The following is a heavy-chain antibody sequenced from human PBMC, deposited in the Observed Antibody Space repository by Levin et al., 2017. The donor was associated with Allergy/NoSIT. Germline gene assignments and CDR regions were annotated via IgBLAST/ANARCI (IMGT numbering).Heavy chain of an antibody. D-gene: IGHD1-26*01. J-gene: IGHJ6*02. V-gene: IGHV4-61*01. CDR3: ARDGGYAYFYAMDV. CDR2: IYSSGIT. CDR1: GGSVSSGSYY. Sequence: TSETLSLTCTVSGGSVSSGSYYWSWIRQPPGKGLEWIGYIYSSGITNYNPSLKSRVTTSVDTSKNQFSLKLSSVTAADTAVYYCARDGGYAYFYAMDVWGQGTTVTVSS.